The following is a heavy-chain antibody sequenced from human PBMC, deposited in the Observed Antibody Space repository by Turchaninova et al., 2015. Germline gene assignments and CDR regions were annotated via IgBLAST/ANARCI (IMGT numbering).Heavy chain of an antibody. V-gene: IGHV1-18*04. Sequence: QILLVQSEAEVKKPGASVKVSCKASGYTFASYGISWVRQAPGHGLEWMGWINTYTDNTNYAQKLQGRVTMTTDTSTSTAYRELRSLISADTAVYYCAREKYDDTSGYSDSQHWGPGTLVTVSS. CDR3: AREKYDDTSGYSDSQH. D-gene: IGHD3-22*01. J-gene: IGHJ1*01. CDR2: INTYTDNT. CDR1: GYTFASYG.